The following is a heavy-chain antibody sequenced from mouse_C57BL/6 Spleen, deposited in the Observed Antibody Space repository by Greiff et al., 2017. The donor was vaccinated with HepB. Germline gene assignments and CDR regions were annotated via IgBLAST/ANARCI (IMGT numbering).Heavy chain of an antibody. CDR2: INPNSGST. J-gene: IGHJ4*01. CDR3: ARSEAMDY. Sequence: VQLLQPGAGLVKPGASVKLSCAASGYTFTSYCMHWVRQSPGEGLEWIGMINPNSGSTNYNEKFKSKATLTVDKPSSTAYMQVSSLTSEDSAVYYCARSEAMDYWGQGTSVTVSS. CDR1: GYTFTSYC. V-gene: IGHV1-64*01.